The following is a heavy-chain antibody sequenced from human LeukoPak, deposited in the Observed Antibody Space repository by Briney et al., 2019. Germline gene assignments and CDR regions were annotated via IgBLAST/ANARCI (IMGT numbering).Heavy chain of an antibody. J-gene: IGHJ5*02. CDR2: IYSSGST. CDR3: ARGVAAPGTGGLSWFDP. CDR1: GGSICSYY. V-gene: IGHV4-59*01. Sequence: SETLSLTCTVSGGSICSYYWRWVRQPPGKGLEWIGYIYSSGSTNYNPSLKSRVTISLDTSKNQFSLKLSFVTAADTAVYYCARGVAAPGTGGLSWFDPWGQGTLVTVSS. D-gene: IGHD6-13*01.